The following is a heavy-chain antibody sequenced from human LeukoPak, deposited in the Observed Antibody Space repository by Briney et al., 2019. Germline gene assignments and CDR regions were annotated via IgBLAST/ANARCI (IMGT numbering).Heavy chain of an antibody. D-gene: IGHD3-22*01. CDR2: INHSGST. V-gene: IGHV4-34*01. J-gene: IGHJ4*02. CDR3: ARTPKVKGYYYDSSGFMN. CDR1: GGSFSGYY. Sequence: KPSETLSLTCAVYGGSFSGYYWSWIRQPPGKGLEWIGEINHSGSTNYNPSLKSRVTISVDTSENQFSLKLSSVTAADTAVYYCARTPKVKGYYYDSSGFMNWGQGTLVTVSS.